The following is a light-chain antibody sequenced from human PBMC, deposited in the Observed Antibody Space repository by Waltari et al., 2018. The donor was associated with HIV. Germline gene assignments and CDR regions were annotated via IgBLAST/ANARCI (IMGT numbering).Light chain of an antibody. CDR3: CSYAGSSTFVV. J-gene: IGLJ2*01. Sequence: QSALTQHASVSGSPGQSITISCTGTSSDVGSYYLVSWYQQHPGKAPKLMIYEVSQRPSGVSNRFSGSKSGNTASLTISGLQAEDEADYYCCSYAGSSTFVVFGGGTKLTVL. V-gene: IGLV2-23*02. CDR1: SSDVGSYYL. CDR2: EVS.